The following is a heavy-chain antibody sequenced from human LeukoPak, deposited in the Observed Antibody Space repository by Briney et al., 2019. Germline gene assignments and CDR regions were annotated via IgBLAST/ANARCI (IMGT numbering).Heavy chain of an antibody. CDR3: AKDLSRYSSSCLDY. Sequence: GGTLRLSCAASGFTFTNYGMSWVRQTPGKGLEWVSVISRSGGDTYYADSVKGRFTIARDNSKNTLYLQMNSLRAEDTAVYYCAKDLSRYSSSCLDYWGQGTLVTVSS. CDR1: GFTFTNYG. J-gene: IGHJ4*02. CDR2: ISRSGGDT. V-gene: IGHV3-23*01. D-gene: IGHD6-13*01.